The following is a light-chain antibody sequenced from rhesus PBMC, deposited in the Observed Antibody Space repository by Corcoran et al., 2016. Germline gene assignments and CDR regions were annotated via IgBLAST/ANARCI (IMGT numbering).Light chain of an antibody. CDR1: QGISNN. V-gene: IGKV1-25*01. J-gene: IGKJ2*01. CDR2: KAS. Sequence: DIQMTQSPSSLSASVGDRVTITCQASQGISNNVAWYQQKPGKVPKLLLYKASTLQSGVPSRFSGSGSGTDFTLTISSLQPEDFATYYCPHGYATPYSFGLGPKVEI. CDR3: PHGYATPYS.